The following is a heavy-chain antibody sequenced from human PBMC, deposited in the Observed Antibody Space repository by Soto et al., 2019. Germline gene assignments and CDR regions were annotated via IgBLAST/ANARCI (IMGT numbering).Heavy chain of an antibody. D-gene: IGHD3-16*02. CDR3: ARERSSSKRFDT. Sequence: QVQLVQSGAEVKKPGASVKVSCKASGYTFTSYDINRVRQATGQGLEWMGWMNPNSGNTGYAQKFQCRVTMTTNTSISTAYMELRSLRAEDTAVYYCARERSSSKRFDTWGQGTLVTVSS. V-gene: IGHV1-8*01. CDR1: GYTFTSYD. CDR2: MNPNSGNT. J-gene: IGHJ5*02.